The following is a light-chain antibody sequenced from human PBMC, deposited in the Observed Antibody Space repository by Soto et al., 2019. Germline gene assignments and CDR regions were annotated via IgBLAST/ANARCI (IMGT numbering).Light chain of an antibody. J-gene: IGKJ3*01. V-gene: IGKV1-9*01. Sequence: DIQLTQSPSFLSASVGDRVTITCRASQGISSYLAWYQQKPGKAPKLLIYAASTLQSGVPSRFSGSGSGTEFTLTISSVQPEDFATYYCQQLNSYLFTFGPGTKVDIK. CDR1: QGISSY. CDR2: AAS. CDR3: QQLNSYLFT.